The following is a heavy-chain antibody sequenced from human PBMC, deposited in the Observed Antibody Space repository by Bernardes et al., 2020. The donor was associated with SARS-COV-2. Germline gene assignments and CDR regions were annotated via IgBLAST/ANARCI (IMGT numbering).Heavy chain of an antibody. V-gene: IGHV4-39*01. D-gene: IGHD3-22*01. CDR3: ASQIGYYYESTGYYGLNNWFDP. Sequence: SETLSLTCTVSGASISSNSFYWAWIRQPPGKGLEWIGNVYYSGSTYYSPSLKSRVTISVDTSKNQFSLKLSSVTAADTAVYYCASQIGYYYESTGYYGLNNWFDPWGQGTLVTVSS. CDR2: VYYSGST. J-gene: IGHJ5*02. CDR1: GASISSNSFY.